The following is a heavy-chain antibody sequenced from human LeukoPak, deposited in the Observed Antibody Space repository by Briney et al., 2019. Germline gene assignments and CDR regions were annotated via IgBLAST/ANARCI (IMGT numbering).Heavy chain of an antibody. D-gene: IGHD2-15*01. CDR1: GYTFTGYY. CDR3: ASGLNTSGGFDL. J-gene: IGHJ3*01. V-gene: IGHV1-2*02. Sequence: ASVKVSCKASGYTFTGYYMHWVRQAPGQGLEWMGWINPNSGGTNYAQKFQGRVTMTRETSISTAYMELSSLKSDDTAVYYCASGLNTSGGFDLWGQGTMVTVSS. CDR2: INPNSGGT.